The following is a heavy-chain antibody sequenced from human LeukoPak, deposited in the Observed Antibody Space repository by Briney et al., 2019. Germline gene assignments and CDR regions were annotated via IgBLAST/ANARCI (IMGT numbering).Heavy chain of an antibody. Sequence: PSETLSLTCAVSGGSISSGGYSWSWIRQPPGKGLEWIGYIYYSGSTYYNPSLKSRVTISVDTSKNQFSLKLSSVTAADTAVYYCARGPYYYDSSGYLNWFDPWGQGTLVTVSS. V-gene: IGHV4-30-4*07. D-gene: IGHD3-22*01. J-gene: IGHJ5*02. CDR3: ARGPYYYDSSGYLNWFDP. CDR2: IYYSGST. CDR1: GGSISSGGYS.